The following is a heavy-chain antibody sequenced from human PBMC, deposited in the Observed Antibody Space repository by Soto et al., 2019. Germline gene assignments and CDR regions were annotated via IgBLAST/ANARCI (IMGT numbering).Heavy chain of an antibody. D-gene: IGHD2-2*02. V-gene: IGHV3-23*01. Sequence: GGSLRLSCAASGFTFSSYAMSWVRQAPGKGLEWVSGITASGGSTSYADSVKGRFTISRDNSKNTLYPQMNSLRAEDTAVYYCAHTQGIVLVPAAIWYWGQGTLVTVSS. J-gene: IGHJ4*02. CDR2: ITASGGST. CDR3: AHTQGIVLVPAAIWY. CDR1: GFTFSSYA.